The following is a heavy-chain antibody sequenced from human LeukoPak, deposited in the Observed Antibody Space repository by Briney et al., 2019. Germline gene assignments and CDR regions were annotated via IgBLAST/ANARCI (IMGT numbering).Heavy chain of an antibody. CDR3: ARPIAAAGSLVVWFDP. CDR1: GGSFSGYY. J-gene: IGHJ5*02. CDR2: INHSGST. D-gene: IGHD6-13*01. V-gene: IGHV4-34*01. Sequence: SETLSLTCAVYGGSFSGYYWSWIRQPPGKGLEWIGEINHSGSTNNNPSPKSRVTISVDTSKKQFSLKRRPVTAADTAVSYCARPIAAAGSLVVWFDPWGQGTLVTVSS.